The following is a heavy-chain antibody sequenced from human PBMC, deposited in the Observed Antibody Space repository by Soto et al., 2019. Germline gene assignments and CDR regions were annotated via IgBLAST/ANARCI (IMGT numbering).Heavy chain of an antibody. Sequence: TGGSLRLSCAASGFTFNNYALNWVRQAPGKGLEWVTIISYHGTDTHYADSVKGRFTISRDNSKNTLYLQMDSLRVEDTAVYYCVRGNPPYCGDDCPPLYFDYWGQGTLVTVSS. CDR2: ISYHGTDT. V-gene: IGHV3-30-3*01. CDR1: GFTFNNYA. D-gene: IGHD2-21*02. J-gene: IGHJ4*02. CDR3: VRGNPPYCGDDCPPLYFDY.